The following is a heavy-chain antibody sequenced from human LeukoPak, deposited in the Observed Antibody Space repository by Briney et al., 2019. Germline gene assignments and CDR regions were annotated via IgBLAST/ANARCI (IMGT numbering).Heavy chain of an antibody. J-gene: IGHJ4*02. D-gene: IGHD1-26*01. CDR2: IRYDGSNK. V-gene: IGHV3-30*02. CDR1: GFTFSSYG. Sequence: GGSLRLSCAASGFTFSSYGMHWVRQAPGKGLEWVAFIRYDGSNKYYADSVKGRFTISRDNAKNSLYLQMNSLRAEDTAVYYCARSVGGSYYYRGASYLDYWGQGTLVTVSS. CDR3: ARSVGGSYYYRGASYLDY.